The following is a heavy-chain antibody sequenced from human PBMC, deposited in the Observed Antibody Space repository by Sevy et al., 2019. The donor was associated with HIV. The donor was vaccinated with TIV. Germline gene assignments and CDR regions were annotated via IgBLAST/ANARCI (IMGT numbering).Heavy chain of an antibody. V-gene: IGHV3-15*01. CDR1: GFTFSSAW. J-gene: IGHJ6*02. Sequence: GGSLRLSCAASGFTFSSAWMSWVRQAPGKGLEWVGRIKSKTDGGTIDYAAPVKGRFSISREDSKNTVYLQMNSLKTEDTAVYYCITDPGYSGYDEEVINYYYYYGMDVWGQGTTVTVSS. CDR3: ITDPGYSGYDEEVINYYYYYGMDV. CDR2: IKSKTDGGTI. D-gene: IGHD5-12*01.